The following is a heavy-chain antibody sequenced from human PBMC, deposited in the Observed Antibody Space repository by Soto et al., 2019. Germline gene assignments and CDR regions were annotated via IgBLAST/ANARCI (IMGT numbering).Heavy chain of an antibody. Sequence: PSETLSLTCAVYGGSFSGYYWSWIRQPPGKGLEWIGEINHSGSTNYNPSLKSRVTISVDTSKNQFSLKLSSVTAADTAVYYCARQAVVWFDPWGQGTLVTVSS. CDR1: GGSFSGYY. D-gene: IGHD2-15*01. CDR3: ARQAVVWFDP. CDR2: INHSGST. V-gene: IGHV4-34*01. J-gene: IGHJ5*02.